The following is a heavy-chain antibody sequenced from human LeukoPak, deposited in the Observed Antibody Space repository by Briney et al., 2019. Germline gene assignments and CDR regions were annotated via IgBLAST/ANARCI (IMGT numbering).Heavy chain of an antibody. CDR1: GFTFSTSA. J-gene: IGHJ5*02. CDR3: TKRAEFGGFDP. Sequence: PGVSLRLSCAASGFTFSTSAMSWVRQAPGKGLEWVSSISTTVGNTYYADSVKGRFTISRDNSNNTLYLQMNSLTAEDTAVYYCTKRAEFGGFDPWGQGTLVTVSS. D-gene: IGHD3-10*01. CDR2: ISTTVGNT. V-gene: IGHV3-23*01.